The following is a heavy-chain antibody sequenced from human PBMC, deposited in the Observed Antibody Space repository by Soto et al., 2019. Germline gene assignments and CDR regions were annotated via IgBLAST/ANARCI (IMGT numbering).Heavy chain of an antibody. CDR2: IIPILGIA. Sequence: QVQLVQSGAEVKKPGSSVKVSCKASGGTFSSYTISWVRQAPGQGLEWMGRIIPILGIANYAQKFQGRVTITADKSTSTAYRERSSLRSEDTAVYYCARQQRGYSYGPFDYWGQGTLVTVSS. V-gene: IGHV1-69*02. CDR1: GGTFSSYT. CDR3: ARQQRGYSYGPFDY. D-gene: IGHD5-18*01. J-gene: IGHJ4*02.